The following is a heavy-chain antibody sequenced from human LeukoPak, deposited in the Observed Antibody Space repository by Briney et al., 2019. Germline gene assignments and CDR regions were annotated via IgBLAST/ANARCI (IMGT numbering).Heavy chain of an antibody. CDR1: GFTFDDYG. V-gene: IGHV3-20*04. CDR2: ISFHGGST. Sequence: PGGSLRLSCAASGFTFDDYGMSWVRQAPGKGLEWVSGISFHGGSTGYADSVERRFTIYRDNAKNSLYLQMNSLRAEDTALYYCARSPSLWSGYLRGYYYYCMDVWGKGTTVTVSS. D-gene: IGHD3-3*01. J-gene: IGHJ6*03. CDR3: ARSPSLWSGYLRGYYYYCMDV.